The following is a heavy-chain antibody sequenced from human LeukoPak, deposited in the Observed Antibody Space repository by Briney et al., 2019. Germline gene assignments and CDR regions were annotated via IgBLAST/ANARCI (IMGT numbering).Heavy chain of an antibody. Sequence: PGGSLRLSCAASGFTFSSYWMSWVRQAPGKGLEWVANIKQDGSEKYYVDSVKGRFTISRDNAKNSLYLQMNSLRAEDTAVYYCARDRYYYDSSGYYKIVDYWGQGTLATVSS. CDR3: ARDRYYYDSSGYYKIVDY. CDR1: GFTFSSYW. J-gene: IGHJ4*02. D-gene: IGHD3-22*01. V-gene: IGHV3-7*01. CDR2: IKQDGSEK.